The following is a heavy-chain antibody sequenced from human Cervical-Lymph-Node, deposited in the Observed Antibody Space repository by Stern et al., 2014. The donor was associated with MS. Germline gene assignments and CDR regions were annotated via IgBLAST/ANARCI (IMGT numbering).Heavy chain of an antibody. V-gene: IGHV3-33*01. Sequence: DQLVESGGGVVQSGRSLRLSCAASGFTFSSYGMHWVRQAPGKGLEWVAVIWYDGSNKYYADYVKGRFTISRDNSKNTLYLQMNTLRAEDTAVYYCARDNDIVVLPAALDYWGQGTLVTVSS. CDR1: GFTFSSYG. D-gene: IGHD2-2*01. CDR3: ARDNDIVVLPAALDY. CDR2: IWYDGSNK. J-gene: IGHJ4*02.